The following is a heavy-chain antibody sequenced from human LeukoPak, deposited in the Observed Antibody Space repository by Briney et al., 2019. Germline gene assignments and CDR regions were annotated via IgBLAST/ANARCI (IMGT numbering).Heavy chain of an antibody. CDR1: GGTFKNYA. V-gene: IGHV1-69*05. Sequence: ASVKVSCKASGGTFKNYAISWIRQAPGQGLEWMGGIIPFSGTANYAQKFQDRVTITTDESTSTDYMELSNLRSDDTAVYYCASRTADYGSGNHYGYWGQGTLVTVSS. J-gene: IGHJ4*02. D-gene: IGHD3-10*01. CDR3: ASRTADYGSGNHYGY. CDR2: IIPFSGTA.